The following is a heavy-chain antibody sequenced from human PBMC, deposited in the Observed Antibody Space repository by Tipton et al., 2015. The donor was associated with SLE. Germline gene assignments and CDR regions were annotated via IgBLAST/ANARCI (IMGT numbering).Heavy chain of an antibody. Sequence: SLRLSCAASGFTVSSNYMTWVRQAPGKGLEWVSFISSGGSTYYADSVKGRFTISRDNSKNTLFLQMDSLRSEDTAVFHCAKGDDSHWGAFDIWGLGTVVTVSS. J-gene: IGHJ3*02. CDR1: GFTVSSNY. CDR2: ISSGGST. V-gene: IGHV3-53*05. D-gene: IGHD4-11*01. CDR3: AKGDDSHWGAFDI.